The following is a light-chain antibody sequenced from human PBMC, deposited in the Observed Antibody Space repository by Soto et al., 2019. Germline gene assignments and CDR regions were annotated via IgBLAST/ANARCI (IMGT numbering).Light chain of an antibody. CDR3: QSYDRSLSGCV. Sequence: QSVLTQPPSVSGAPGQRVTISCTESSSNIGAGYDVHWYQQLPGTAPKLLIYGNSNRPSGVPDRFSGSKSGTSASLAITGRQAEDEDDYYCQSYDRSLSGCVFGGGTQLTVL. V-gene: IGLV1-40*01. CDR1: SSNIGAGYD. J-gene: IGLJ7*01. CDR2: GNS.